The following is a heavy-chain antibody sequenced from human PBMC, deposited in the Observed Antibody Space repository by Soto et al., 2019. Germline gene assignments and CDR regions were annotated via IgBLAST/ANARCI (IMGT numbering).Heavy chain of an antibody. J-gene: IGHJ5*02. Sequence: QLQLQESGPGLVEPSETSSLTCTVSGGSINSDTDYWAWIRQPPGKALEWIGSIYHSGSTYQNPSLKSRITMSVDKSKNQFSLRLTSVTAADTAVYYCARRLEEYGNYWFDPWGQGILVTVSS. CDR1: GGSINSDTDY. CDR3: ARRLEEYGNYWFDP. D-gene: IGHD4-17*01. V-gene: IGHV4-39*01. CDR2: IYHSGST.